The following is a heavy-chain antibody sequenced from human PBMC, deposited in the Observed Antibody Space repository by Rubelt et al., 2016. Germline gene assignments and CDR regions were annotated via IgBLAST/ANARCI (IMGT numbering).Heavy chain of an antibody. Sequence: VQLLDSGGGLVQPGGSLRLSCAASGFTFSSYAMHWVRQAPGKGLEWVALILHDGSDKYYADSVKGRFTISRDNSKNTLFLQMNSLRAEDTAVYYCAKAVATIYYYYYGMDVWGQGTTVTVSS. J-gene: IGHJ6*02. CDR3: AKAVATIYYYYYGMDV. D-gene: IGHD5-24*01. CDR1: GFTFSSYA. V-gene: IGHV3-30*18. CDR2: ILHDGSDK.